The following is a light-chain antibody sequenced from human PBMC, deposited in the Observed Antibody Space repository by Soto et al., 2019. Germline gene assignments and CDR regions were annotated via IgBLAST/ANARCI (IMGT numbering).Light chain of an antibody. V-gene: IGKV1-33*01. CDR1: QDISDY. CDR2: DAS. Sequence: DIPMTQSPSSLSASVGDRVTITCQASQDISDYLNWYQQKPGKAPKLLIYDASNLETGVPSRFSGSGSGTQFTFTISSLQPEDIATYYCQQYDDLPITFGQGTRLDIK. J-gene: IGKJ5*01. CDR3: QQYDDLPIT.